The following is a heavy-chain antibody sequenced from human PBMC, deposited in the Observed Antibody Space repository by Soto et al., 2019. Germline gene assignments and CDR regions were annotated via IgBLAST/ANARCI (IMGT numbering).Heavy chain of an antibody. CDR3: ARGVLGYSYGSRFDC. V-gene: IGHV3-66*01. Sequence: PGGSLRLSCVASGFTVSSNYMSGVRQAPGKGLEWVSVIYSGGRTYYADSVKGRFSISRDTSKYTLYLQMNSLRAEDTAVYYCARGVLGYSYGSRFDCWGQGTLVTVSS. J-gene: IGHJ4*02. D-gene: IGHD5-18*01. CDR1: GFTVSSNY. CDR2: IYSGGRT.